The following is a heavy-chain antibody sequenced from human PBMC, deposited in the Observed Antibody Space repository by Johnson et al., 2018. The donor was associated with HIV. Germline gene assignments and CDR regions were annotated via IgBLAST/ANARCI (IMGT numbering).Heavy chain of an antibody. J-gene: IGHJ3*01. CDR3: AREGADVSRALDV. CDR2: IKQDGSEK. Sequence: VQLVESGGGLVQPGGSLRLSCAGSGFTFSSNWMSWVRQAPGKGLEWVANIKQDGSEKNYVASVKGRFIVSRDNAKNSLYLQMNTVRVDDSAVYYCAREGADVSRALDVWGQGTVVTVSS. CDR1: GFTFSSNW. V-gene: IGHV3-7*05. D-gene: IGHD3-16*01.